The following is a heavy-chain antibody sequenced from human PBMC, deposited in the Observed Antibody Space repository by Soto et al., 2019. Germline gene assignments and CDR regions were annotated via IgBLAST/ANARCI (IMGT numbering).Heavy chain of an antibody. CDR2: IRSKANSYAT. J-gene: IGHJ4*02. D-gene: IGHD1-26*01. Sequence: GGSLRLSCAASGFTFRGSAMHWVRQASGEGLEWVGRIRSKANSYATAYAASVKGRFTISRDDSKNTAYLQMNSLKTEDTAVYYCTTRGNSGSYYFDYWGQGTLVTVSS. CDR1: GFTFRGSA. V-gene: IGHV3-73*01. CDR3: TTRGNSGSYYFDY.